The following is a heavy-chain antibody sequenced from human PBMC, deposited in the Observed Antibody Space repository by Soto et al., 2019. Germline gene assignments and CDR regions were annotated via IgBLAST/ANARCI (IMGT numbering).Heavy chain of an antibody. CDR2: MRSKANNYAT. D-gene: IGHD5-18*01. Sequence: EVQLVESGGGLVQPGGSLKLSCAASGFTFSGSAMHWVRQASGKGLESVGRMRSKANNYATAYAASVEGRFTISRDNSKNTAHLQMNSLKTEDTAVYYCASDTARVYYGLDVWGLGTTVTVSS. V-gene: IGHV3-73*02. CDR1: GFTFSGSA. CDR3: ASDTARVYYGLDV. J-gene: IGHJ6*02.